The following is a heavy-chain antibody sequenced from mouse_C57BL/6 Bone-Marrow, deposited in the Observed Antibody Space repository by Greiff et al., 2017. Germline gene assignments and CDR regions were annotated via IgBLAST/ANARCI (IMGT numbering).Heavy chain of an antibody. CDR2: IYPGDGDT. CDR3: SRSGDYGSSYDYYAMDY. V-gene: IGHV1-82*01. D-gene: IGHD1-1*01. Sequence: VQLQQSGPELVKPGASVKISCKASGYAFSSSWMNWVKQRPGKGLEWIGRIYPGDGDTNYNGKFKGKATLTADKSSSTADMQLSSLTSEDSAVYFCSRSGDYGSSYDYYAMDYWGQGTSVTVSS. CDR1: GYAFSSSW. J-gene: IGHJ4*01.